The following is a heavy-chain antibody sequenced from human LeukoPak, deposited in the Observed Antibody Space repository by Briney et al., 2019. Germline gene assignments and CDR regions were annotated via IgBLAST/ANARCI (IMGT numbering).Heavy chain of an antibody. Sequence: ASVKVSCAASGCTFTNYGINWVRQAPGQGLEWVGWISTYNGNTKYAQALQGRVTLTTDTSTSTAYLELRSLTSDDTAVCFCTRARSIAGSWNFWGQGTLVTVSS. J-gene: IGHJ4*02. V-gene: IGHV1-18*01. CDR2: ISTYNGNT. CDR1: GCTFTNYG. CDR3: TRARSIAGSWNF. D-gene: IGHD6-13*01.